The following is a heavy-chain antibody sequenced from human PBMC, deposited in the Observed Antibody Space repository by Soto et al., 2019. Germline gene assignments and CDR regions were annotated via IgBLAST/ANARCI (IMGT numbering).Heavy chain of an antibody. J-gene: IGHJ5*01. CDR3: ASMIGDPVLSFDS. V-gene: IGHV4-59*01. CDR2: IFYSGST. Sequence: QVQLQESGPGLVKPSETLSLTCTVSGGSISSYYWSWIRQPPGKGLEWIGFIFYSGSTSYNPSLQSRVTXSXDXPEYQFSLKLTSVTAADTAVYYCASMIGDPVLSFDSWGQGTLVAVSS. D-gene: IGHD3-10*02. CDR1: GGSISSYY.